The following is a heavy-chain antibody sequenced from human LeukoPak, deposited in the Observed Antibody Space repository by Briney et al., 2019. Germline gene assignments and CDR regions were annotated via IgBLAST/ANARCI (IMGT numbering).Heavy chain of an antibody. CDR2: INPNSGGT. CDR3: AVLPLRGVIIVTDY. Sequence: ASVKVSCKASGYTFTGYYMHWVRQAPGQGLEWMGRINPNSGGTNYAQKFQGRVTMTRDTSISTAYMELSRLRSDDTAVYYRAVLPLRGVIIVTDYWGQGTLVTVSS. V-gene: IGHV1-2*06. CDR1: GYTFTGYY. D-gene: IGHD3-10*01. J-gene: IGHJ4*02.